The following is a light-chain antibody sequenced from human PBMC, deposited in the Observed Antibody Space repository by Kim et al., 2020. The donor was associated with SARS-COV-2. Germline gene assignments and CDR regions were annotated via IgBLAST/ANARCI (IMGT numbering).Light chain of an antibody. CDR3: CSYAGSYTWV. CDR1: SSDVGGYNY. CDR2: DVS. J-gene: IGLJ3*02. Sequence: GQSVTNSRTGTSSDVGGYNYVSWYQQHPGKAPKLMIYDVSKRPSGVPDRFSGSKSGNTASLTISGLQAEDEADYYCCSYAGSYTWVFGGGTQLTVL. V-gene: IGLV2-11*01.